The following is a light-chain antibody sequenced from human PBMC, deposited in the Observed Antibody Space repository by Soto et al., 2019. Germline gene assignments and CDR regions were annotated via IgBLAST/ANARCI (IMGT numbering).Light chain of an antibody. J-gene: IGLJ1*01. CDR3: SSYTSSSTPYV. V-gene: IGLV2-14*01. Sequence: QSALTQPASVSGSPGQSITIFCTGTSSDIGGYNYVPWYQQHPGKAPKLMIYDVSNRPSGVSNRFSGSKSGNTASLTISGLQAEDEADYYCSSYTSSSTPYVFGTGTKVTVL. CDR2: DVS. CDR1: SSDIGGYNY.